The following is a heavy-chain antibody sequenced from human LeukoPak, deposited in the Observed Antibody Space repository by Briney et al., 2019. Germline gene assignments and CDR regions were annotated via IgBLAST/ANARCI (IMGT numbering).Heavy chain of an antibody. CDR1: GDSISSYY. Sequence: SGTLSLTCTVSGDSISSYYWSWIRQPPGKGLEWIGYIYNSGSTNYNPSLKSRVTISVDTSKNHFSLKVTSVTAADTAVYYCASRRGYEDAFDIWGQGTMVTVSS. CDR3: ASRRGYEDAFDI. J-gene: IGHJ3*02. D-gene: IGHD5-18*01. V-gene: IGHV4-4*08. CDR2: IYNSGST.